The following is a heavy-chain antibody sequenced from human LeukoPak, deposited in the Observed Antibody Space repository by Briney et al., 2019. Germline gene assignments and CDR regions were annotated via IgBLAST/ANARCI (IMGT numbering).Heavy chain of an antibody. CDR3: AREPDSSGSARVVSGVNADY. D-gene: IGHD3-22*01. CDR2: MNPSGGST. J-gene: IGHJ4*02. CDR1: GYTFTSYY. V-gene: IGHV1-46*01. Sequence: ASVKVSCKASGYTFTSYYMHWVRQAPGQGLEWMGIMNPSGGSTSYAQKFQGRVTMTRDTSTSTVYMELSSLRSEDTAVYYCAREPDSSGSARVVSGVNADYWGQGTPVTVSS.